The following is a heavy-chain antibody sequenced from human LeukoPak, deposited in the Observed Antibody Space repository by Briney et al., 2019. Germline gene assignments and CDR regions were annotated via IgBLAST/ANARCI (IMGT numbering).Heavy chain of an antibody. CDR3: AKSCSRFLEWLSPTEYYFDY. V-gene: IGHV3-30*18. CDR2: ISYDGSNK. CDR1: GFTFSSYG. Sequence: PTGGSLGLSCAASGFTFSSYGMHWVRQAPGKGLEWVAVISYDGSNKYYADSVKGRFTISRDNSKNTLYLQMNSLRAEDTAVYYCAKSCSRFLEWLSPTEYYFDYWGQGTLVTVSS. J-gene: IGHJ4*02. D-gene: IGHD3-3*01.